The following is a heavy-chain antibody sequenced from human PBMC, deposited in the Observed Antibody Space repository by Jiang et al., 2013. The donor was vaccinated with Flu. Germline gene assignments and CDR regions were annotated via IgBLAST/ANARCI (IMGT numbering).Heavy chain of an antibody. CDR1: GYTFTSYG. CDR3: ARVIGDCSGGSCYSYMDV. D-gene: IGHD2-15*01. Sequence: SCKASGYTFTSYGISWVRQAPGQGLEWMGWISAYNGNTNYAQKLQGRVTMTTDTSTSTAYMELRSLRSDDTAVYYCARVIGDCSGGSCYSYMDVWGKGTTVTVSS. CDR2: ISAYNGNT. V-gene: IGHV1-18*04. J-gene: IGHJ6*03.